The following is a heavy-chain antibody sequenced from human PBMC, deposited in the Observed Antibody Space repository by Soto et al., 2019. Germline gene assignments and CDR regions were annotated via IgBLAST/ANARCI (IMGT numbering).Heavy chain of an antibody. CDR3: AKDDGYFTYYYDSSGYGPIDWFDP. CDR2: ISGSGGST. V-gene: IGHV3-23*01. CDR1: GFTFSSYA. Sequence: GGSLRLSCAASGFTFSSYAMSWVRQAPGKGLEWVSAISGSGGSTYYADSVKGRFTISRDNSKNTLYLQMNSLRAEDTAVYYCAKDDGYFTYYYDSSGYGPIDWFDPWGQGTLVTVSS. J-gene: IGHJ5*02. D-gene: IGHD3-22*01.